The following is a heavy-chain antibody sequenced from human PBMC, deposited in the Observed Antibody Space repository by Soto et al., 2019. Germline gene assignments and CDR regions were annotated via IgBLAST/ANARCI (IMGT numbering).Heavy chain of an antibody. CDR3: AKDGIVLVPAAIGPFDY. CDR1: GDTFTNYA. CDR2: INAASGNT. J-gene: IGHJ4*02. Sequence: ASVKVSCKASGDTFTNYAIHWVRQAPGQSLEWMGWINAASGNTRYSQNFQGRVTITRDTSASTAYMQLSSLRSEDTAVYYCAKDGIVLVPAAIGPFDYWGQGTLVT. D-gene: IGHD2-2*02. V-gene: IGHV1-3*01.